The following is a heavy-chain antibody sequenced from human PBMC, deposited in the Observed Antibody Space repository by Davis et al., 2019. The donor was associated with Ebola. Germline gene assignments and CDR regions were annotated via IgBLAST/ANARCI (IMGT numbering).Heavy chain of an antibody. J-gene: IGHJ5*02. CDR2: INHSGST. Sequence: SETLSLTCAVYGGSFSGYYWGWIRQPPGKGLEWIGEINHSGSTNYNPSLKSRVTISVDTSKNQFSLKLSSVTAADTAVYYCARAIGNYGGWFDPWGQGTLVTVSS. V-gene: IGHV4-34*01. D-gene: IGHD4-11*01. CDR1: GGSFSGYY. CDR3: ARAIGNYGGWFDP.